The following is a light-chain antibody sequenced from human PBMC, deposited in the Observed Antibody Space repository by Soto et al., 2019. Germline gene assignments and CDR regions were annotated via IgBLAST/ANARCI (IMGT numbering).Light chain of an antibody. J-gene: IGKJ1*01. V-gene: IGKV3-15*01. CDR3: QQYDNWPT. CDR2: GAS. Sequence: EIVMTQSPATLSVSPGERATLSSRPGQSVNSTLAWYQQKLGQAPTLLFFGASTRATGVPARFSGSGSGNEFTLIVSSLQSEDFAVYFCQQYDNWPTFGQGTKGEIK. CDR1: QSVNST.